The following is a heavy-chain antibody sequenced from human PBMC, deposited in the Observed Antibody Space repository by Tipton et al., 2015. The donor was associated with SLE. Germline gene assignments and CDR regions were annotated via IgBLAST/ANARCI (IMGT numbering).Heavy chain of an antibody. D-gene: IGHD3-10*01. J-gene: IGHJ6*03. CDR2: IYHNGDN. Sequence: TLSLTCSVSGVSISGYYCSWIRQPPGKGLEWVGFIYHNGDNKYNPSLKNRLPMSINTTKNQFSLKLTSVTTADSAVYYCTRGHFNSGTFPYYHYYYYMDVWGKGTAVTVSS. CDR1: GVSISGYY. CDR3: TRGHFNSGTFPYYHYYYYMDV. V-gene: IGHV4-59*01.